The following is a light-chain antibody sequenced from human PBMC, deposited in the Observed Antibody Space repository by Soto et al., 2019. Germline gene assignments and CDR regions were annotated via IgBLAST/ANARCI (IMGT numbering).Light chain of an antibody. Sequence: EIVLTQSPGTLSLFPGERATLSCRASQTISSSFVAWYQQKPGQAARLLIYGSSTRATGIPDRFSGSGSGTDFTLTITRLDPEDFAVYYCQQFGISPRTFGQGTKLE. J-gene: IGKJ2*01. CDR1: QTISSSF. V-gene: IGKV3-20*01. CDR2: GSS. CDR3: QQFGISPRT.